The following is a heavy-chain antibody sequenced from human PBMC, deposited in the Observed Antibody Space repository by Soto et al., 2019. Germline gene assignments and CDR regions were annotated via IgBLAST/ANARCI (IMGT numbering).Heavy chain of an antibody. CDR1: GYTLTEFS. D-gene: IGHD2-8*01. Sequence: ASVKVSCKVSGYTLTEFSMHWVRQAPGKGLGWMGGFDPEDGETIYAQTFQGRVTMTEDTSTDTAYMDLSSLRSEDTAVYYCATDINGPLDYWGQGTLVTVSS. CDR3: ATDINGPLDY. V-gene: IGHV1-24*01. J-gene: IGHJ4*02. CDR2: FDPEDGET.